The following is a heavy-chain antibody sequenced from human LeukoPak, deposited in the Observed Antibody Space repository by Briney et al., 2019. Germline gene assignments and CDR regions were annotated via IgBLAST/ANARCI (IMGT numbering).Heavy chain of an antibody. J-gene: IGHJ1*01. V-gene: IGHV3-30*18. Sequence: PGGPLRLSCAASGFTFSSYGMHWVRQAPGKGLEWVAVISYDGSNKYYADSVKGRFTISRDNSKNTLYLQMNSLRAEDTAVYYCAKDRIAAAGRGYFQHWGQGTLVTVSS. CDR1: GFTFSSYG. D-gene: IGHD6-13*01. CDR2: ISYDGSNK. CDR3: AKDRIAAAGRGYFQH.